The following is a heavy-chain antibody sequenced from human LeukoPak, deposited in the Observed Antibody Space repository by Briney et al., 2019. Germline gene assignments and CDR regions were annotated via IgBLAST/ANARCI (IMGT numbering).Heavy chain of an antibody. CDR1: GFTFSTYA. Sequence: GGSLRLSCAASGFTFSTYAMHWVRQAPGKGLEWVAVISYDGSNKYYADSVKGRFTISRDNSKSTLYLQMISLRAEDTAVYYCARDQGTTMVRGVIMGFDPWGQGTLVTVSS. J-gene: IGHJ5*02. CDR3: ARDQGTTMVRGVIMGFDP. CDR2: ISYDGSNK. D-gene: IGHD3-10*01. V-gene: IGHV3-30-3*01.